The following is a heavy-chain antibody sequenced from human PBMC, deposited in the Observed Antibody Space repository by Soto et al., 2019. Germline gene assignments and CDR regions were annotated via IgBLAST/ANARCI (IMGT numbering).Heavy chain of an antibody. V-gene: IGHV5-10-1*03. CDR3: ARHWARHYFDSSGFYYFDS. J-gene: IGHJ4*02. D-gene: IGHD3-22*01. CDR2: IDPSDSYT. Sequence: EVQLVQSGAEVKRPGESLRISCKGSGYTFTSYWISWVRQMPGKGLEWMGTIDPSDSYTNYSPSFQGHVTISAVNSFSTAYLQWSSLEASATAMYYCARHWARHYFDSSGFYYFDSWGQGTLVAVSS. CDR1: GYTFTSYW.